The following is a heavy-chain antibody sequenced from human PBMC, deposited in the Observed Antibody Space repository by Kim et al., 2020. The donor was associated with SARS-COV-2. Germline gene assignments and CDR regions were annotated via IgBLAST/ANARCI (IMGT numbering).Heavy chain of an antibody. CDR1: GITFSNYA. V-gene: IGHV3-23*01. D-gene: IGHD6-19*01. CDR2: ISLSGDST. Sequence: GGSLRLSCAASGITFSNYAMSWARQAPGKGPEWVSTISLSGDSTYYADSVKGRFIISRDNSRHTLYLQMNSLRAEDTAMYYCAIEPPPVAGMAGSSGWGQGTLVTVSS. CDR3: AIEPPPVAGMAGSSG. J-gene: IGHJ1*01.